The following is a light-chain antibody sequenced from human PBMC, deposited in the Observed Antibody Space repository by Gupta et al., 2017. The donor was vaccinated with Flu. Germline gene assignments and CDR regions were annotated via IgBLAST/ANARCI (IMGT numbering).Light chain of an antibody. CDR2: DVS. Sequence: DIQMTQSPSSVSASVGDRVTATCRATQCVGSWVAWYQQKPGKAPTLLIYDVSRLQSGVPSRFSGSGSGTGFTLTITNLQPEDFATYYCSQTHSFPFSFGGGTKVEI. CDR1: QCVGSW. CDR3: SQTHSFPFS. V-gene: IGKV1-12*01. J-gene: IGKJ4*01.